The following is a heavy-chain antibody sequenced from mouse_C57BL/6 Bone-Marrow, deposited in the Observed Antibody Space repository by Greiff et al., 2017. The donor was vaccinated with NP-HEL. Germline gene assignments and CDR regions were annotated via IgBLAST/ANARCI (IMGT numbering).Heavy chain of an antibody. CDR2: ISSGSSTI. Sequence: EVQVVESGGGLVKPGGSLKLSCAASGFTFSDYGMHWVRQAPEKGLEWVAYISSGSSTIYYADKVKGRFTISRDNAKNTLFLQMTSQRSEDTAMYYCARSADYDLDYWGKGTSVTVSS. J-gene: IGHJ4*01. CDR3: ARSADYDLDY. D-gene: IGHD2-4*01. CDR1: GFTFSDYG. V-gene: IGHV5-17*01.